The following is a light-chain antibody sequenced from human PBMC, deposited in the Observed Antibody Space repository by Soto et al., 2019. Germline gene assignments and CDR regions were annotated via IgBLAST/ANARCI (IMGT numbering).Light chain of an antibody. CDR3: QQSYSTPRT. Sequence: DIQMTQSPSSLSASVVDRVTITCLASQSISSYLNWYQQKPGKVPKLLIYAASSLQGGVPSRFSGSGSGTDFTLTIGSLQPEDFATYYCQQSYSTPRTFGQGTKVDI. J-gene: IGKJ1*01. V-gene: IGKV1-39*01. CDR1: QSISSY. CDR2: AAS.